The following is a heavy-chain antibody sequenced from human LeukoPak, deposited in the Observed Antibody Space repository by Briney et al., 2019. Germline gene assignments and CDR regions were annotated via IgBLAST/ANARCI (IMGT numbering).Heavy chain of an antibody. CDR1: GYTFSGYW. J-gene: IGHJ6*02. V-gene: IGHV3-74*01. CDR2: INSDGSTT. CDR3: ARYRYYGSDV. D-gene: IGHD1-26*01. Sequence: GGSLRLSCVGSGYTFSGYWMHWVRQVPGKGLVWVSRINSDGSTTAYADSVKGRFTISRDNAKNTLYLQMNSLRVKDTAVYYCARYRYYGSDVWGQGTTVTVSS.